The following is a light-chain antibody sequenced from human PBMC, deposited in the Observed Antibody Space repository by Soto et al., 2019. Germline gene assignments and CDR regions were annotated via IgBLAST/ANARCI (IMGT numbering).Light chain of an antibody. J-gene: IGLJ2*01. CDR2: STD. CDR1: TGAVTSGYY. Sequence: QAVVTQESSLTVSPGGTVTLTCASSTGAVTSGYYPNWVQQKPGQTPRALIYSTDNKHSWTPARFSGSLLGGKAALTLSGAQPEVEAEYYCLLYFGGYVVFGGGTKLTVL. V-gene: IGLV7-43*01. CDR3: LLYFGGYVV.